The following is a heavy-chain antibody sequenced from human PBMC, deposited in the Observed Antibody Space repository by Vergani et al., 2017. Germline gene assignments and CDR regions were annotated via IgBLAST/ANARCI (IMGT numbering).Heavy chain of an antibody. CDR2: ISGSGCST. V-gene: IGHV3-23*01. Sequence: EVQLLESGGGLVQPGGSLRLSCAASGFTFSSYAMSWVRQAPGKGLEWVSAISGSGCSTYYADSVKGRFTISRDNSKNTLYLQMNSLRAEDTAVYYCAKDIYSGYDYMDVGGKGTTVTVSS. CDR3: AKDIYSGYDYMDV. J-gene: IGHJ6*03. CDR1: GFTFSSYA. D-gene: IGHD5-12*01.